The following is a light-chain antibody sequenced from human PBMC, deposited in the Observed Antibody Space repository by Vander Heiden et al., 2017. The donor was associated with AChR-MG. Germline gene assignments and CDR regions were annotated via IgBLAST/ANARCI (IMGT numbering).Light chain of an antibody. Sequence: QSALAQPPFVSGSPGQSVTISCTGTSNDIGAYKSVSWYQQHPGKAPKLIIFEVTERPSGVPDRFSASKSANTASLTVSGLQAEDEAEYFCSSYASKNNLLFGGGTKLTV. J-gene: IGLJ2*01. CDR1: SNDIGAYKS. CDR3: SSYASKNNLL. CDR2: EVT. V-gene: IGLV2-8*01.